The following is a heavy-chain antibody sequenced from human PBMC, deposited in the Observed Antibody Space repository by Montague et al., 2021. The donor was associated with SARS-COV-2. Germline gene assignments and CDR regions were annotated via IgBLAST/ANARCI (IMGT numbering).Heavy chain of an antibody. Sequence: SETLSLTCTVSGDSISSGYFYWGWIRQPPGKGLEWVGTIHYSGITYYNPSLKSRVTISVDTSMNQFSLKLSSVTAADTAIYYCARHLAISGPAAVSDYWGQGTLVTVSS. CDR2: IHYSGIT. CDR1: GDSISSGYFY. J-gene: IGHJ4*02. CDR3: ARHLAISGPAAVSDY. D-gene: IGHD2-2*01. V-gene: IGHV4-39*01.